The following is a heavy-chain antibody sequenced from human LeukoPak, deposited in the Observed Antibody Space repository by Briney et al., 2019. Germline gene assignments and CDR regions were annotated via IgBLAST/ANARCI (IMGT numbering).Heavy chain of an antibody. Sequence: GGSLRLSCAASGFTFSSYAWSWFRQAPGKGLEGVSAISGSGGSTYYADSVKGRFTISRDNSKNTLYLQMNSLRAEDTAVYYCANFYDSSVYYGYWGQGTLVTVSS. J-gene: IGHJ4*02. CDR2: ISGSGGST. CDR3: ANFYDSSVYYGY. D-gene: IGHD3-22*01. V-gene: IGHV3-23*01. CDR1: GFTFSSYA.